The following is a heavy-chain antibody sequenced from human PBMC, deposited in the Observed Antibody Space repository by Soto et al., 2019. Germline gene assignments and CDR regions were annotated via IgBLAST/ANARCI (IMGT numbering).Heavy chain of an antibody. J-gene: IGHJ5*02. CDR2: IYWDDDN. CDR1: GFSLTTSGVG. V-gene: IGHV2-5*02. Sequence: QITLKESGPTLVKPTQTLTLTCTFSGFSLTTSGVGVGWIRQPPGKALEWLALIYWDDDNSYSPSPKRRLTIPKDTSKNQVVITMTNMDPADTATYFCAHRTTTVTWWFDPWGQGTLVTVSS. CDR3: AHRTTTVTWWFDP. D-gene: IGHD4-17*01.